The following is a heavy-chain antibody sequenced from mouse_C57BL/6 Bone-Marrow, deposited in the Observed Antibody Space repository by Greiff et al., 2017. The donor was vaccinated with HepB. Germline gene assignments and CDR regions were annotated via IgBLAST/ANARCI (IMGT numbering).Heavy chain of an antibody. CDR3: AREGDGYYSYWYFDV. CDR2: IYPRDGST. D-gene: IGHD2-3*01. CDR1: GYTFTSYD. Sequence: QVQLQQSGPELVKPGASVKLSCKASGYTFTSYDINWVKQRPGQGLEWIGWIYPRDGSTKYNEKFKGKATLTVVTSSSTAYMELHSLTSEDSAVYFCAREGDGYYSYWYFDVWGTGTTVTVSS. V-gene: IGHV1-85*01. J-gene: IGHJ1*03.